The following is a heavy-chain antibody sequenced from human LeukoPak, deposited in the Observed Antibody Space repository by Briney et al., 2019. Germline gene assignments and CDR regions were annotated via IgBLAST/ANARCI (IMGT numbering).Heavy chain of an antibody. CDR3: ASSQWGYSYGYSGY. V-gene: IGHV3-7*01. CDR1: GFTFSSYW. CDR2: IKQDGSEK. J-gene: IGHJ4*02. Sequence: GGSLRLSCAASGFTFSSYWMSWVRQAPGKGLEWVANIKQDGSEKYYVDSVKGRFTISRDNAKNSLYLQMNSLRAEDTAVYYCASSQWGYSYGYSGYWGQGTLVTVSS. D-gene: IGHD5-18*01.